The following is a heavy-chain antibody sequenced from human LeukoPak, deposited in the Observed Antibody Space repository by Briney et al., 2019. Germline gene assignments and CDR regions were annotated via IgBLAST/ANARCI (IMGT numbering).Heavy chain of an antibody. Sequence: GSLRLSCAASGFTFSSYSMNWVRQAPGKGREWVSYISSSSSTIYYADSVKGRFTISRDNAKNSLYLQMNSLRAEDTAVYYCARDEGYYYGSGSHFYYDGMDVWGQGTTVTVSS. CDR1: GFTFSSYS. CDR2: ISSSSSTI. J-gene: IGHJ6*02. V-gene: IGHV3-48*01. D-gene: IGHD3-10*01. CDR3: ARDEGYYYGSGSHFYYDGMDV.